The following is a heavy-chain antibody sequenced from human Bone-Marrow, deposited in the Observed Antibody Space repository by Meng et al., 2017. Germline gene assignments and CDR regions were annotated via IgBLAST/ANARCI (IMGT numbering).Heavy chain of an antibody. D-gene: IGHD3-3*01. Sequence: ASVKVSCKASGYTFTSYYMHWVRQAPGQGLEWMGIINPSGGSTSYAQKFQGRVTMTRETSTSTVYMELSSLRSEDTAVYYCARASPRRGFLEWLYYFDYWGQGTLVTVSS. J-gene: IGHJ4*02. CDR2: INPSGGST. CDR1: GYTFTSYY. V-gene: IGHV1-46*01. CDR3: ARASPRRGFLEWLYYFDY.